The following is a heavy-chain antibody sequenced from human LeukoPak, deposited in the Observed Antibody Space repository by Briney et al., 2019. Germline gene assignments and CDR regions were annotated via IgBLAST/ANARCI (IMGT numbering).Heavy chain of an antibody. CDR2: IYTSGST. J-gene: IGHJ6*03. CDR3: ARHSKDVVVPAAMYYYYYMDV. V-gene: IGHV4-4*09. CDR1: GGSISSYY. Sequence: SETLSLTCTVSGGSISSYYWSWIRQPPGKGLEWIGYIYTSGSTNYNPSLKSRVTISVDTSKNQFSLKLSSVTAADTAVYYCARHSKDVVVPAAMYYYYYMDVWGKGTTVTVSS. D-gene: IGHD2-2*01.